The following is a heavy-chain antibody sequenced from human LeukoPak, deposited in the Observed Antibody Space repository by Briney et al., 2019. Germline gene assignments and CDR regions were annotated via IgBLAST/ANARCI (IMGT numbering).Heavy chain of an antibody. V-gene: IGHV3-21*04. CDR1: GFTFSGYS. CDR2: FGTRSTSI. D-gene: IGHD4-17*01. CDR3: AKLSVTGGYYFDY. J-gene: IGHJ4*02. Sequence: GGSLRLSCTASGFTFSGYSMNWTRQAPGKGLEWVSSFGTRSTSIYHAGSVKGRFAISRDNAKNSLYLQMNSLRAEDTAVYYCAKLSVTGGYYFDYWGQGTLVTVSS.